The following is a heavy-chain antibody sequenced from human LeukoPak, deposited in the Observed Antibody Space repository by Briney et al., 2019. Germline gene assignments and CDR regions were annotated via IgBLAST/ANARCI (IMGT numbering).Heavy chain of an antibody. CDR3: ARVTDSSITSWSLLY. D-gene: IGHD2-2*01. J-gene: IGHJ4*02. V-gene: IGHV1-18*01. CDR1: GYTFTNYG. Sequence: GASVKVSCKASGYTFTNYGISWVRQAPGQGLEWMGQINPYNAKTNYGQKLQGRITMATDTSTSTAYMELRSLTSDDTAVYYCARVTDSSITSWSLLYWGQGSLVTVSS. CDR2: INPYNAKT.